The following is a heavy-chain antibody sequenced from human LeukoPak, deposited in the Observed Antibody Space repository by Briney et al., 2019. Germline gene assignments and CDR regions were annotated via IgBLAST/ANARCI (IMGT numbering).Heavy chain of an antibody. CDR1: GFDFATYW. CDR2: INSGGSSA. V-gene: IGHV3-74*01. Sequence: GGSLRLSCAISGFDFATYWMFWVRQAPGKGLVWVGQINSGGSSATYGDSAKGRFSISRDNAKNTLSLYMSGLRADDTAVYYCARGTSTAPGIDYWGQGTLVAVSS. J-gene: IGHJ4*02. D-gene: IGHD6-13*01. CDR3: ARGTSTAPGIDY.